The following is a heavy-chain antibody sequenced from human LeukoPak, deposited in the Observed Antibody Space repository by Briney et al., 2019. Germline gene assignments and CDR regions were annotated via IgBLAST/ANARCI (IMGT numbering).Heavy chain of an antibody. CDR1: GGTFSSYA. V-gene: IGHV1-69*13. Sequence: ASVKVSCKASGGTFSSYAISWVRQAPGQGLEWMGGIIPIFGTANYAQKFQGRVTITADESTSTAYMELSSLRSEDTAVYYCATDYMTTGWFDPWGQGTLVTVSS. CDR3: ATDYMTTGWFDP. CDR2: IIPIFGTA. D-gene: IGHD4-11*01. J-gene: IGHJ5*02.